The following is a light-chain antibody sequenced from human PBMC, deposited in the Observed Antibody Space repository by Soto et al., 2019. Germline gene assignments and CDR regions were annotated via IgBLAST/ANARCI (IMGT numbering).Light chain of an antibody. CDR3: QQYDNLPRT. V-gene: IGKV1-33*01. CDR2: DAS. J-gene: IGKJ4*01. CDR1: QSISSW. Sequence: DIQMTQSPSTLSASVGDRVTITCRASQSISSWLAWYQQKPGKAPKLLIYDASNLQAGVPSRFSGSRSGTDFTVTISSLQPEDIATYYCQQYDNLPRTFGGGTKVDIK.